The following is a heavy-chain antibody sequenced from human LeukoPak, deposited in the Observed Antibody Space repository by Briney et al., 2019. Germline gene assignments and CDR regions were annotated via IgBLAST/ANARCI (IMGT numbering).Heavy chain of an antibody. Sequence: ASVKVSCKASGYTFASYDINWVRQATGQGLESMGWMNPNSGNTGYAQKFQGRVTMTRNTSISTAYMELSSLRSEDTAVYYCARAPRYYYGSGSSGYWGQGTLLTVSS. J-gene: IGHJ4*02. CDR1: GYTFASYD. CDR2: MNPNSGNT. D-gene: IGHD3-10*01. V-gene: IGHV1-8*01. CDR3: ARAPRYYYGSGSSGY.